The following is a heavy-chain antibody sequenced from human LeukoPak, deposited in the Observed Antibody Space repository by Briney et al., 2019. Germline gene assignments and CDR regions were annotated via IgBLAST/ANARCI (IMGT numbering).Heavy chain of an antibody. Sequence: ASVKVSCKASGYTFTGYGISWVRQAPGQGLEWMGWISAYNGNTNYAQKLQGRVTMTTDTSTSTAYMELRSLRSDDTAVYYCAIPWYYYDSSGYYSWGQGTLVTVSS. CDR3: AIPWYYYDSSGYYS. CDR1: GYTFTGYG. CDR2: ISAYNGNT. D-gene: IGHD3-22*01. V-gene: IGHV1-18*01. J-gene: IGHJ4*02.